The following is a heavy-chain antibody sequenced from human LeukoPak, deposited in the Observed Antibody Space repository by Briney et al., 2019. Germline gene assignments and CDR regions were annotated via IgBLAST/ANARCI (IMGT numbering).Heavy chain of an antibody. CDR2: MLQEASNK. D-gene: IGHD3-3*01. J-gene: IGHJ4*02. V-gene: IGHV3-30*18. CDR3: AKERFFD. Sequence: GGSLRLSCAAPGFTFSSYGMHGGRQAPGKGLGGVAVMLQEASNKYYADSVKGRFTISRDNSKNMLYLQMNSLRAQHTAGYYFAKERFFDWGRGHLVIVSS. CDR1: GFTFSSYG.